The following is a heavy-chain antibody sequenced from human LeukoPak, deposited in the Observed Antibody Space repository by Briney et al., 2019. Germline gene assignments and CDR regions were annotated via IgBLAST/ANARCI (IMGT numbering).Heavy chain of an antibody. CDR3: ARGFSSGWGGLGH. CDR1: GFTFSSFS. D-gene: IGHD6-19*01. Sequence: PGGSLRLSCVASGFTFSSFSMNWVRQAPGKGLEWISYISASSSTMYYADSVKGRFTISRDNAKNSLSLQMNSLRAEDTAIYYCARGFSSGWGGLGHWGQGTLVTVSS. J-gene: IGHJ4*02. V-gene: IGHV3-48*01. CDR2: ISASSSTM.